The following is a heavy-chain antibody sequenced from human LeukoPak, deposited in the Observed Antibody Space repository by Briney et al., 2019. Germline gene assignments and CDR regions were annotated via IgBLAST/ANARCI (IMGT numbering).Heavy chain of an antibody. CDR2: IFHSGST. Sequence: SETLSLTCAVSGGSIRSNNWWTWVRPPPGKGLEWIGEIFHSGSTNYNSSLKSRVTISLDESENHFSLKLSSVTAADTAVYYCARKGSDTWYTYWFAPWGQGTLVTVSS. CDR3: ARKGSDTWYTYWFAP. CDR1: GGSIRSNNW. V-gene: IGHV4-4*02. J-gene: IGHJ5*02. D-gene: IGHD6-13*01.